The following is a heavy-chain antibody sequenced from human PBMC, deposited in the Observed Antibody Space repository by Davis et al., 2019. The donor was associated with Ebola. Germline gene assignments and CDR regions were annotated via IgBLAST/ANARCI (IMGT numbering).Heavy chain of an antibody. CDR3: AKVHPPTTVTTGWLDP. Sequence: GESLKISCAASGFIFSSYAMSWVRQAPGKGLEWVSSISVRSITYHADSVKGLFTITRDNSKNTLYLQMNSLRAEDTAVYDCAKVHPPTTVTTGWLDPWGQGSLVTVSS. V-gene: IGHV3-23*01. CDR2: ISVRSIT. CDR1: GFIFSSYA. D-gene: IGHD4-17*01. J-gene: IGHJ5*02.